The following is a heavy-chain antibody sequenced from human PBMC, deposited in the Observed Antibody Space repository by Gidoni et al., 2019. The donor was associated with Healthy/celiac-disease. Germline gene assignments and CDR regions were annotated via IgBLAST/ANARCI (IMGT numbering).Heavy chain of an antibody. J-gene: IGHJ6*02. CDR1: GGTFRSYA. V-gene: IGHV1-69*01. D-gene: IGHD6-13*01. CDR3: ARDRVAAGIPSYYYYYGMDV. CDR2: IIPIFGTA. Sequence: QVQLVQTGAEVKKPGSSVKVACKASGGTFRSYAISWVRQAPGQGLEWMGGIIPIFGTANYAQKFQGRVTITADESTSTAYMELSSLRSEDTAVYYCARDRVAAGIPSYYYYYGMDVWGQGTTVTVSS.